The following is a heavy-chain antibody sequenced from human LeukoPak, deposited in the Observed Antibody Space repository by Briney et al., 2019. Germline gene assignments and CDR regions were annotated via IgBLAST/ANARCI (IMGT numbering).Heavy chain of an antibody. Sequence: GGSLRLSCAASGFTFSSYGMSWVRQAPGKGLEWVSSISSSSSYIYYADSVKGRFTISRDNAKNSLYLQMNSLRAEDTAVYYCGAAAGNFDYWGQGTLVTVSS. CDR3: GAAAGNFDY. D-gene: IGHD6-13*01. J-gene: IGHJ4*02. CDR1: GFTFSSYG. CDR2: ISSSSSYI. V-gene: IGHV3-21*01.